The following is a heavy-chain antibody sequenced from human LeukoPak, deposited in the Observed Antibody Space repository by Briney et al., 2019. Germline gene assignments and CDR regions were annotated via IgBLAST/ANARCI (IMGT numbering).Heavy chain of an antibody. V-gene: IGHV4-39*07. J-gene: IGHJ3*02. CDR2: IFASGST. CDR3: AREGSAFDI. Sequence: SETLSLTCTVSGGSISSSSYYWGWIRQPPGKGLEWIGRIFASGSTKYNPSLKSRVIMSVETSKNQFSLKLSSVTAADTAVYYCAREGSAFDIWGQGTMVTVSS. CDR1: GGSISSSSYY.